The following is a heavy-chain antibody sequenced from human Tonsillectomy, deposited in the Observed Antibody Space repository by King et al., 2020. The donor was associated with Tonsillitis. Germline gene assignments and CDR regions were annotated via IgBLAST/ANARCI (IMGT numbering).Heavy chain of an antibody. CDR1: GFTFSDTG. CDR3: AKDEMATIINFDY. D-gene: IGHD5-24*01. V-gene: IGHV3-30*18. Sequence: VQLVESGGGVVQPGRSLRLSCTVSGFTFSDTGMHWVRQAPGKGLEWVAVISTDGSKRFYADSMKGRFTISRDNSKNTLYLQMHSLRPEDTAVYYCAKDEMATIINFDYWGQGTLVTFSS. J-gene: IGHJ4*02. CDR2: ISTDGSKR.